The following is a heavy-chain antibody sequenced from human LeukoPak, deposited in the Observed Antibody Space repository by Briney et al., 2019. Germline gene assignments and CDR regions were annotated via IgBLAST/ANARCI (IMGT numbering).Heavy chain of an antibody. CDR1: GGSISNYY. J-gene: IGHJ4*02. CDR3: ARLYRGVRGVIGYFDY. D-gene: IGHD3-10*01. CDR2: IYYSGST. V-gene: IGHV4-59*08. Sequence: PSETLSLTCTVSGGSISNYYWSWIRQPPGKGLEWIGYIYYSGSTNYNPSLKSRVTISVDTSKNQFSLKLSSVTAADTAVYYCARLYRGVRGVIGYFDYWGQGTLVTVSS.